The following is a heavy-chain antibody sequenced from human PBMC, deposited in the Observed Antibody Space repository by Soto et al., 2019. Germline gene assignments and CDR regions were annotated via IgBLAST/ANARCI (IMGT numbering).Heavy chain of an antibody. Sequence: EVQLVESGGGLVKPGGSLTLSCAASGFTFTYAWMNWVRQAPGTGLEWVGRIKSKTAGGTTDYTAPLKGRFTISRDDSKYTLFLQMNSLKAEDTAVYYCATDGGAWGQGTLVTVSS. D-gene: IGHD3-10*01. J-gene: IGHJ5*02. CDR1: GFTFTYAW. CDR2: IKSKTAGGTT. V-gene: IGHV3-15*07. CDR3: ATDGGA.